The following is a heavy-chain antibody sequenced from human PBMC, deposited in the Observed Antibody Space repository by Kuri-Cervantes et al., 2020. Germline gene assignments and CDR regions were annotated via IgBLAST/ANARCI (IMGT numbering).Heavy chain of an antibody. V-gene: IGHV1-18*01. CDR2: ISSYNGNT. J-gene: IGHJ3*02. D-gene: IGHD3-22*01. Sequence: AEAQISCKAAGYTFTSYGISWVRQAPGQGLEWMGWISSYNGNTNYAQKLQGRVTMTTDTSTSTAYMELRSLRSDDTAVYYCARGRGHYDSSGYTAFDIWGQGTMVTVSS. CDR3: ARGRGHYDSSGYTAFDI. CDR1: GYTFTSYG.